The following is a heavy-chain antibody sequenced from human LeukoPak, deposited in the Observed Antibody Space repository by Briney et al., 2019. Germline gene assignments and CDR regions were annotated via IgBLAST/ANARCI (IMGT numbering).Heavy chain of an antibody. J-gene: IGHJ3*02. Sequence: SVKVSCKASGGTFSSYAISWVRQAPGQGLEWMGGIIPIFGTANYAQKFQGRVTITADESTSTAYMELSSLRSEDTAVYYCAREAPYYYDGSGSYIWGQGTMVTVSS. D-gene: IGHD3-22*01. CDR1: GGTFSSYA. CDR2: IIPIFGTA. V-gene: IGHV1-69*13. CDR3: AREAPYYYDGSGSYI.